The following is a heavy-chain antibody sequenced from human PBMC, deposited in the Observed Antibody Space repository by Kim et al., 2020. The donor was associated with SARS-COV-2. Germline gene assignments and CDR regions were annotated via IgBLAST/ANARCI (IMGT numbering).Heavy chain of an antibody. D-gene: IGHD2-15*01. CDR2: IKSKTDGGTT. CDR3: TTPPFYCSGGSCSAGY. J-gene: IGHJ4*02. V-gene: IGHV3-15*01. Sequence: GGSLRLSCAASGFTFSNAWMSWVRQAPGKGLEWVGRIKSKTDGGTTDYAAPVKGRFTISRDDSKNTLYLQMNSLKTEDTAVYYCTTPPFYCSGGSCSAGYWGQGTLVTVSS. CDR1: GFTFSNAW.